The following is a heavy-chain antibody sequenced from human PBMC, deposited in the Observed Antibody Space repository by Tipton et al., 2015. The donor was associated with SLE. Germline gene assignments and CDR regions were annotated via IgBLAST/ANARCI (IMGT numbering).Heavy chain of an antibody. CDR1: GGSISSYY. D-gene: IGHD3-9*01. Sequence: TLSLTCTVSGGSISSYYWSWIRQPPGKGLEWIGYIYYSGSTNYNPSLKSRVTISVDTSKNQFSLKLSSVTAADTAVYYCARGGLRYFDWLSLDYWGQGTLVTVSS. CDR2: IYYSGST. V-gene: IGHV4-59*01. J-gene: IGHJ4*02. CDR3: ARGGLRYFDWLSLDY.